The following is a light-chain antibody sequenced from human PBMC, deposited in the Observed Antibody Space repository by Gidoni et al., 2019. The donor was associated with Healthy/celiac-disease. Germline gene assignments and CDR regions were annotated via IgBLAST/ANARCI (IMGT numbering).Light chain of an antibody. CDR3: QQYYSTPPT. CDR2: WAS. J-gene: IGKJ2*01. Sequence: LVMTDSPDSLSVSLGERATINCKSSQSVLYSSNNKNYLAWYQQKPGQPPKLLIYWASTRESGVADRFSGSGSGTDFTLTISGLQAEDVAVYNCQQYYSTPPTFGQGTKLEIK. CDR1: QSVLYSSNNKNY. V-gene: IGKV4-1*01.